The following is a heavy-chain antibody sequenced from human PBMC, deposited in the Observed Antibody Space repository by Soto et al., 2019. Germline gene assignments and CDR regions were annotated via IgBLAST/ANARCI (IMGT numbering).Heavy chain of an antibody. CDR3: ARFLPGYRNASCLTRFGY. CDR2: IYYSGST. V-gene: IGHV4-31*03. Sequence: PSETLSLTCTVSGGSISSGGYSWSWIRQHPGKGLEWIGYIYYSGSTYYNPSLKSRVTISVDTSKNQFSLKLSSVTAADTAVYYCARFLPGYRNASCLTRFGYWGQGTLVTVSS. D-gene: IGHD2-2*01. J-gene: IGHJ4*02. CDR1: GGSISSGGYS.